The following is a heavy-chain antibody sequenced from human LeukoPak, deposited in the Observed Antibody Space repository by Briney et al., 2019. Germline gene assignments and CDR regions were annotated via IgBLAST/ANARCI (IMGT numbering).Heavy chain of an antibody. V-gene: IGHV3-7*04. J-gene: IGHJ3*02. Sequence: PGGSLRLSCAASGFTFSGYWMSWVRQAPGKGLEWVANIKQDGSEKYYVDSVKGRFTLSRGNAKNSLFLQMNSLRAEDTAVYYCARDWQWQQLDGDAFDIWGQGTMVTVSS. CDR1: GFTFSGYW. CDR2: IKQDGSEK. CDR3: ARDWQWQQLDGDAFDI. D-gene: IGHD6-13*01.